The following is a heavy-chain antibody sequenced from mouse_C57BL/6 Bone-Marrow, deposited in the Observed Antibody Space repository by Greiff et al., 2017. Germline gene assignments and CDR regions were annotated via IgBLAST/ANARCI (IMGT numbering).Heavy chain of an antibody. J-gene: IGHJ2*01. V-gene: IGHV1-61*01. CDR2: IYPSDSET. Sequence: QVQLQQPGAELVRPGSSVKLSCKASGYTFTSYWMDWVKQRPGQGLEWIGNIYPSDSETHYNQKFKDKATLTVDKSSSTAYMQLSSLTSEDSAVYYCARTDYGGDYWGQGTTLTVSS. CDR3: ARTDYGGDY. D-gene: IGHD1-1*02. CDR1: GYTFTSYW.